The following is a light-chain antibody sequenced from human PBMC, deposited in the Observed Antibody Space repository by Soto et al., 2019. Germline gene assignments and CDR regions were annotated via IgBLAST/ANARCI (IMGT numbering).Light chain of an antibody. CDR3: QQSFSPLPIT. Sequence: DIQMSQSPSSLSASIGDRVTITCRASQNIYNYLNWYQQKPGEAPKLLIFTASSLRSGVPSRFRGSGSGTDFTLTITTLQPEDFATYYFQQSFSPLPITFGQGTRLE. CDR1: QNIYNY. J-gene: IGKJ5*01. V-gene: IGKV1-39*01. CDR2: TAS.